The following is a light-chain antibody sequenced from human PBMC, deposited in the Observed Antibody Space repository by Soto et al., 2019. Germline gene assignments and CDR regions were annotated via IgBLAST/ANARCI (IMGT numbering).Light chain of an antibody. CDR1: SSDVGAYNY. CDR2: DVS. J-gene: IGLJ1*01. CDR3: SSYTSATTYV. V-gene: IGLV2-14*01. Sequence: LSRAGSVSRSRGQPNNISCTGTSSDVGAYNYDSWYQQYPGEAPKVIIYDVSHRPAGVSNRFSGSKSGNTASLTISGLQTQDEADYYCSSYTSATTYVFGTGTKVTVL.